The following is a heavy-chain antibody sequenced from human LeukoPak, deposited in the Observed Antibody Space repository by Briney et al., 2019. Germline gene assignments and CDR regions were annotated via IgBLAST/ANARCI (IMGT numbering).Heavy chain of an antibody. CDR1: GFTFSSFS. CDR3: TGSFGELTFFDY. D-gene: IGHD3-10*01. Sequence: GGSLRLSCAASGFTFSSFSMNWLRQAPGRGLEWVSYIGGRSNTIYYAESVKGRFTISRDNAKNSLYLQMNSLKIEDTAVYYCTGSFGELTFFDYWGQGTLVTVSS. CDR2: IGGRSNTI. V-gene: IGHV3-48*01. J-gene: IGHJ4*02.